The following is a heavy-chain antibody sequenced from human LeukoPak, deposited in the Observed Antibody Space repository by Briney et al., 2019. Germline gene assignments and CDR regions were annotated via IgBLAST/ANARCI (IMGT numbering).Heavy chain of an antibody. CDR1: GGTFSSYA. Sequence: VTVSXKASGGTFSSYAISWVRQAPGQGLEWMGIINPSGGSTSYAQKFQGRVTMTRDTSTSTVYMELSSLRSEDTAVYYCARVHQYYDYVWGSYPALTFDYWGQGTLVTVSS. CDR3: ARVHQYYDYVWGSYPALTFDY. D-gene: IGHD3-16*02. CDR2: INPSGGST. J-gene: IGHJ4*02. V-gene: IGHV1-46*01.